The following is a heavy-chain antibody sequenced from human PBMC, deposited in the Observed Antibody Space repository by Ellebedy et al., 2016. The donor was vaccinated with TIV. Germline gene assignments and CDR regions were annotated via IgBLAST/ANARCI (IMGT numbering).Heavy chain of an antibody. J-gene: IGHJ4*02. CDR1: GYTFTSYG. D-gene: IGHD2-8*01. CDR3: ARDSLSIVLMEAYYFDY. V-gene: IGHV1-18*01. Sequence: ASVKVSCKASGYTFTSYGISWVRQAPGQGLEWMGWISAYNGNTNYAQKFHGRVTMTRDTSTSTVYMELSSLRSEDTAVYYCARDSLSIVLMEAYYFDYWGQGTLVTVSS. CDR2: ISAYNGNT.